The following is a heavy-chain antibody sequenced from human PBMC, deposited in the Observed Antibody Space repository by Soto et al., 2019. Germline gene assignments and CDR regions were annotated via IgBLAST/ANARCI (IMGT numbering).Heavy chain of an antibody. Sequence: EVQLVESGGGLVQPGGSLRLSCAASGFTFSSYSMNWVRHAPGKGLEWVSYISSSGSPIYYADSVKGRLTISRDNAKNSLDLQMNSLRAEDTAVYYCARHEAGSGSDNYWGQGPMVTVSS. J-gene: IGHJ4*02. CDR2: ISSSGSPI. CDR3: ARHEAGSGSDNY. V-gene: IGHV3-48*01. CDR1: GFTFSSYS. D-gene: IGHD3-10*01.